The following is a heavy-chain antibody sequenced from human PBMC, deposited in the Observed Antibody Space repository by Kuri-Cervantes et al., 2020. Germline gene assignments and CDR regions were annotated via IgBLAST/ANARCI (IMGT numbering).Heavy chain of an antibody. CDR2: ISYDGSNK. V-gene: IGHV3-30*03. J-gene: IGHJ4*02. D-gene: IGHD3-16*01. CDR1: GFTFSSYG. CDR3: ASYTNFWGSYTEY. Sequence: LSLTCAASGFTFSSYGMHWVRQAPGKGLEWVAVISYDGSNKYYADSVKGQFTISRDNSKNTLYLQMNSLRAEDTAVYYCASYTNFWGSYTEYWGQGTLVTVSS.